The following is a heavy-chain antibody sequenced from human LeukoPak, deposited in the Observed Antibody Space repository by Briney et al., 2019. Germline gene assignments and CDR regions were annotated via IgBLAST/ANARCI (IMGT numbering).Heavy chain of an antibody. J-gene: IGHJ2*01. CDR1: GGSFSGYY. CDR3: ARPYQLPGSWYFDL. D-gene: IGHD2-2*01. Sequence: SETLSLTCAVYGGSFSGYYWSWIRQPPGKGLEWIGEINHSGSTNYNPSLKSRVTISVDTSKNQFSLKLSSVTAADTAVYYCARPYQLPGSWYFDLWGRGTLVTVSS. CDR2: INHSGST. V-gene: IGHV4-34*01.